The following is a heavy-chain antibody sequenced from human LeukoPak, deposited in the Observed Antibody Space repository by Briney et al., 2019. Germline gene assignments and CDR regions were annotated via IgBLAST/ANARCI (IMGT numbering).Heavy chain of an antibody. V-gene: IGHV3-21*01. J-gene: IGHJ4*02. D-gene: IGHD3-3*01. CDR3: ARGQIFGVVTLSTH. CDR1: GFTFSSYS. CDR2: ISSSSSYI. Sequence: TGGSLRLSCAASGFTFSSYSMNWVRQAPGKGLEWVSSISSSSSYIYYADSVKGRFTISRDNAKNSLYLQMNSLRAEDTAVYYCARGQIFGVVTLSTHWGQGTLVTVSS.